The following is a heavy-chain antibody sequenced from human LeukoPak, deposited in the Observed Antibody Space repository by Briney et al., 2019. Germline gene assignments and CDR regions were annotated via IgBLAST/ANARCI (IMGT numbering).Heavy chain of an antibody. CDR3: ARYSYDLGNFCQFDF. Sequence: SETLSLTCTVSGGSLSSGTFYWSWIRQPPGKGLEWIGYFYYTGSTHYNPSLKSRVTISADTSRDQFSLKLSSVTAADTAVYYCARYSYDLGNFCQFDFWGQGTLVTVSS. J-gene: IGHJ4*02. CDR2: FYYTGST. CDR1: GGSLSSGTFY. V-gene: IGHV4-61*01. D-gene: IGHD3-10*01.